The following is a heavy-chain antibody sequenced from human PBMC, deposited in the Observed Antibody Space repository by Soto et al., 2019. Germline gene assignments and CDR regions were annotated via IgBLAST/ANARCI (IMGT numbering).Heavy chain of an antibody. J-gene: IGHJ4*02. D-gene: IGHD6-6*01. CDR1: GFAFSGSA. CDR3: TRLSSSSDFYY. V-gene: IGHV3-73*01. CDR2: IKSKPDNYAT. Sequence: EVQLVESGGGLVQPGGSLRLSCAAAGFAFSGSAMHWVRQASGKGLEWVGRIKSKPDNYATAYAASVKGRFTISRDDSKNTAYLQMNSLKTEDTAVYYCTRLSSSSDFYYWGQGTLVTVSS.